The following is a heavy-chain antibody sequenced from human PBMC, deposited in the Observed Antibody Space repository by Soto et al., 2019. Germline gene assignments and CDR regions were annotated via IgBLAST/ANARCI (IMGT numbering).Heavy chain of an antibody. Sequence: GESLKISCKGSGYSFSNYWIVWVRQMPGKGLEWMGIIYPGDSETKYSPSFQGQVTISADKSINTAYLQWISLKASDTAMYYCARRRTEYYYGMDVWGQGTTVTVSS. CDR2: IYPGDSET. V-gene: IGHV5-51*01. CDR3: ARRRTEYYYGMDV. J-gene: IGHJ6*02. CDR1: GYSFSNYW. D-gene: IGHD2-2*01.